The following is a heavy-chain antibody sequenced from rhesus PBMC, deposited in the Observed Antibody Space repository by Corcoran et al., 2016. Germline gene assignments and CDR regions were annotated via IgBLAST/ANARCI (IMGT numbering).Heavy chain of an antibody. Sequence: QVQLQESGPGVVKPSENLSLTCDVSGGSISSGYDWSWIRQPQGKGLEWMGYIYGRRANTSSNPSLKNRVTVSKDASKNQFSRKLSSVTAADTAVYYCARGRWYFDLWGPGTPITISS. CDR3: ARGRWYFDL. V-gene: IGHV4-76*01. J-gene: IGHJ2*01. CDR1: GGSISSGYD. CDR2: IYGRRANT.